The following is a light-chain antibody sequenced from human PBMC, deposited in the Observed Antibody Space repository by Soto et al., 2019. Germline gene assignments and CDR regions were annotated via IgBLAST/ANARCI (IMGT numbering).Light chain of an antibody. CDR1: RSNIRTNT. CDR3: AAWADSLHGLI. V-gene: IGLV1-44*01. CDR2: SNN. Sequence: QSVLTQPPSASRTPGQRVTISCSGSRSNIRTNTVNWYQQLPGTAPKLLIYSNNQRPSGVPDRFSGSKSGTSASLAISGLQSADETDYYCAAWADSLHGLIFGGGTKLTVL. J-gene: IGLJ2*01.